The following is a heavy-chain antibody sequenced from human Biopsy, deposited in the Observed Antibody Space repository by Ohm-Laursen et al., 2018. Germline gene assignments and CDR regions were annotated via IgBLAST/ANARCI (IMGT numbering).Heavy chain of an antibody. Sequence: SDTLSLTCAVYGGAFNGYFLRWVRQTPGEGLGGIGEINHRGRTNYKPSLDSRVAISVDTSKNQFSLTLDSVTAADTAVYFCARGMPRIAPMVRGRRTWFDPWGQGTLVTVSS. V-gene: IGHV4-34*01. D-gene: IGHD3-10*01. J-gene: IGHJ5*02. CDR3: ARGMPRIAPMVRGRRTWFDP. CDR2: INHRGRT. CDR1: GGAFNGYF.